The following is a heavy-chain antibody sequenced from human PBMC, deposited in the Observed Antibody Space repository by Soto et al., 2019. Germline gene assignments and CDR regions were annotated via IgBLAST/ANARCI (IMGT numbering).Heavy chain of an antibody. D-gene: IGHD2-2*01. V-gene: IGHV4-31*03. CDR1: GGSLSSGGYY. CDR3: ARVGAYCSSTSCYEIDY. J-gene: IGHJ4*02. CDR2: IYYSGST. Sequence: SETLSLTCTVSGGSLSSGGYYWSWIRQHPGKGLEWIGYIYYSGSTYYNPSLKSRVTISVDTSKNQFSLKLSSVTAADTAVYYCARVGAYCSSTSCYEIDYWGQGTLVTVSS.